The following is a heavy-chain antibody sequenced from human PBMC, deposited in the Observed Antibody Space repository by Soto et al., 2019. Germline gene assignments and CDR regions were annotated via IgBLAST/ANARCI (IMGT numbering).Heavy chain of an antibody. CDR3: ARDFAVADRGGVYYYYGMDV. D-gene: IGHD6-19*01. J-gene: IGHJ6*02. V-gene: IGHV3-30*02. Sequence: PGGSLRLSCAASGFSLGSYGMHWVRQAPGKGLEWVAVIGFDGNNDYYANSVKGRFTISRDNSGNTLYLQMNSLRAEVTAVYYCARDFAVADRGGVYYYYGMDVWGQGTTVTVSS. CDR1: GFSLGSYG. CDR2: IGFDGNND.